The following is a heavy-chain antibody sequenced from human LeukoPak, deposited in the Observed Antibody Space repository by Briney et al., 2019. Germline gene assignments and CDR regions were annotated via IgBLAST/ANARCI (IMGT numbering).Heavy chain of an antibody. CDR3: ARGGVYCSSVSCSVDY. D-gene: IGHD2-2*01. CDR2: IRSKAYGGTT. Sequence: GGSLRLSCSASGFTFGDYAMSWFRQAPGKGLEWVGFIRSKAYGGTTENAASVKGRFTISRDDSKSIAYLQMNSLKTEDTAVYYCARGGVYCSSVSCSVDYWGQGILVTVSS. CDR1: GFTFGDYA. V-gene: IGHV3-49*03. J-gene: IGHJ4*02.